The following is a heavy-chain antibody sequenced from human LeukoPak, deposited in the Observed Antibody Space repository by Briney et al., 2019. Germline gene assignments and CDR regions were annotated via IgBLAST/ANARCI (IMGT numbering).Heavy chain of an antibody. J-gene: IGHJ4*02. CDR1: GFTFDDYA. CDR3: AKDHSSGWYYFDY. V-gene: IGHV3-9*01. Sequence: GGSLRLSCAASGFTFDDYAMHRVRQAPGKGLEWVSGINWNSGSIGYADSVKGRFIISRDNAKTSLYPQMNSLRVEDTALYYCAKDHSSGWYYFDYWGQGTLVTVSS. D-gene: IGHD6-19*01. CDR2: INWNSGSI.